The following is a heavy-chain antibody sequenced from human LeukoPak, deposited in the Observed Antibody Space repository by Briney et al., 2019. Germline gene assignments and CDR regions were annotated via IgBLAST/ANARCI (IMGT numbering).Heavy chain of an antibody. Sequence: ASVKVSCKASGYTFTGYYMHWVRQAPGQGLEWMGRINPNSGGTNYAQKFQGRVTMTRDTSISTAYMELSRLRSDDTAVYYCVRKPKAAAATSLDYWGQGTLVTVSS. CDR1: GYTFTGYY. J-gene: IGHJ4*01. CDR3: VRKPKAAAATSLDY. D-gene: IGHD6-13*01. V-gene: IGHV1-2*06. CDR2: INPNSGGT.